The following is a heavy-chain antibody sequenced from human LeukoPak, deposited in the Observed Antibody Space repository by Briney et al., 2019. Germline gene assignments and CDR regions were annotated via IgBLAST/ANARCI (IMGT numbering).Heavy chain of an antibody. V-gene: IGHV3-48*01. Sequence: GGSLRLSCAASGFTFSIYSMNWVRQAPGKGLEWVSYISSSSSTIHYADSVKGRFTISRDNAKNSLYLQMNSLRAEDTAVYYCARGGVTMVRGVIRVIDYWGQGTLVTVSS. CDR1: GFTFSIYS. D-gene: IGHD3-10*01. CDR2: ISSSSSTI. CDR3: ARGGVTMVRGVIRVIDY. J-gene: IGHJ4*02.